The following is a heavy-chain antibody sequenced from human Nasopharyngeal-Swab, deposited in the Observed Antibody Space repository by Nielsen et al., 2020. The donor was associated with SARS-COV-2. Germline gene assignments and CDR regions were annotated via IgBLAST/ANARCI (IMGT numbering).Heavy chain of an antibody. CDR2: INPSGGST. CDR3: ATTPAYSGSYEAGPATNGEFDY. V-gene: IGHV1-46*01. D-gene: IGHD1-26*01. CDR1: GYTFTTYY. Sequence: ASVKVSCKASGYTFTTYYMHWVRQAPGQGLEWMGVINPSGGSTSDAQKFQGRVTMTEDTSTDTAYMELSSLRSEDTAVYYCATTPAYSGSYEAGPATNGEFDYWGQGTLVTVSS. J-gene: IGHJ4*02.